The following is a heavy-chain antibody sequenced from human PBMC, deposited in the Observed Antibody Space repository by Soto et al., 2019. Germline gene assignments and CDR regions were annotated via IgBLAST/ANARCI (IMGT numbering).Heavy chain of an antibody. CDR1: GFTFSSYA. J-gene: IGHJ4*02. V-gene: IGHV3-30-3*01. CDR3: ARGHDYGGKFDY. Sequence: QVQLVESGGGVVQPGRSLRLSCAASGFTFSSYAMHWVRQAPGKGLEWVAVMSYDGSNKYYADSVKGRFTISRDNSKNTLYLQMNSLRAEDTAVYYCARGHDYGGKFDYWGQGTLVTVSS. CDR2: MSYDGSNK. D-gene: IGHD4-17*01.